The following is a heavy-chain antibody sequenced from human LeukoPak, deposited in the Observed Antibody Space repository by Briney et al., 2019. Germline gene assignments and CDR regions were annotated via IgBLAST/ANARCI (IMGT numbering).Heavy chain of an antibody. CDR1: GFTFSSHS. D-gene: IGHD6-13*01. Sequence: PGGSLRLSCAASGFTFSSHSMNWVRQAPGKGLEWVSSISSGGSYIRYADSVKGRFTISRDNAKNSLYLQMNSLRVEDTAVYFCARDVSPAAGIDYWGQGTLVTVSS. V-gene: IGHV3-21*01. CDR2: ISSGGSYI. CDR3: ARDVSPAAGIDY. J-gene: IGHJ4*02.